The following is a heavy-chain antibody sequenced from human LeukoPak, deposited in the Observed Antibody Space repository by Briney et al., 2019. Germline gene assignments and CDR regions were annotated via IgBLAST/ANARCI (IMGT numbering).Heavy chain of an antibody. Sequence: SETLSLTCTVSGGSIRGYHWSWIRQPPGKGLEWIGYIYENGISNYNPSLKSRVTILIDTSKNQFSLKLSSVTAADTAVYYCARETTLTGFASGLGFNYWGQGTLVTVSS. V-gene: IGHV4-59*01. J-gene: IGHJ4*02. CDR2: IYENGIS. CDR1: GGSIRGYH. D-gene: IGHD6-19*01. CDR3: ARETTLTGFASGLGFNY.